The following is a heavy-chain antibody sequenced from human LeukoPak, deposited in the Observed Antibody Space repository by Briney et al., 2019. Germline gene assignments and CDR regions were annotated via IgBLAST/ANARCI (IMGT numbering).Heavy chain of an antibody. CDR3: AREGAAPDFDY. CDR2: INSDGSST. J-gene: IGHJ4*02. CDR1: GFTFSNYW. D-gene: IGHD6-13*01. Sequence: PGGSLRLSCAASGFTFSNYWMHWVRQAPGKGLVWVSRINSDGSSTSYADSVKGRFTISRDNAKNTLYLQMNSLRAEDTAVYYCAREGAAPDFDYWGQGTLVTVSS. V-gene: IGHV3-74*01.